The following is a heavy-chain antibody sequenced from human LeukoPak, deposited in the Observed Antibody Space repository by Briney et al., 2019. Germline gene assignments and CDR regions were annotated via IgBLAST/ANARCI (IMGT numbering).Heavy chain of an antibody. J-gene: IGHJ5*02. D-gene: IGHD3-10*01. Sequence: GASVKVSCKASGYTFTSYDINWVRQATGQGLEWMGWMNPNSGNTGYAQKFQGRVTMTRNTSISTAYMELSSLRSEDTAVYYCARGLRQGGSWLGEREGNWFDPWGQGTLVTVSS. V-gene: IGHV1-8*01. CDR1: GYTFTSYD. CDR3: ARGLRQGGSWLGEREGNWFDP. CDR2: MNPNSGNT.